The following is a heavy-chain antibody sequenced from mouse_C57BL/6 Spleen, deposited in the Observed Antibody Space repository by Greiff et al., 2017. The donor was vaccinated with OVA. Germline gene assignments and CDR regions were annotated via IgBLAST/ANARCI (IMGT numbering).Heavy chain of an antibody. Sequence: QVQLQQSGAELVKPGASVKLSCKASGYTFTSYWMQWVKQRPGQGLEWIGEIDPSDSYTNYNQKFKGKATLTVDTSSSTAYMQLSSLTSEDSAVYYCARRPAYYSNSAWFAYWGQGTLVTVSA. CDR1: GYTFTSYW. V-gene: IGHV1-50*01. J-gene: IGHJ3*01. CDR2: IDPSDSYT. D-gene: IGHD2-5*01. CDR3: ARRPAYYSNSAWFAY.